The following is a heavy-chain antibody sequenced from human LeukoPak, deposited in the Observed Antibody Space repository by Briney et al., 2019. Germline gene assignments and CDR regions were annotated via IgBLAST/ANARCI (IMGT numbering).Heavy chain of an antibody. CDR1: GFTFSRYV. CDR3: ARDYSTTWSYGMDV. Sequence: PGGSLRLSCAASGFTFSRYVMHWVRQAPGKGLEWVAVIWYDETNKYHADSVKGRFTISRDNSKNTLYLQMNSLRAEDTAVYYCARDYSTTWSYGMDVWGQGTTVTVSS. CDR2: IWYDETNK. V-gene: IGHV3-33*01. J-gene: IGHJ6*02. D-gene: IGHD2-2*01.